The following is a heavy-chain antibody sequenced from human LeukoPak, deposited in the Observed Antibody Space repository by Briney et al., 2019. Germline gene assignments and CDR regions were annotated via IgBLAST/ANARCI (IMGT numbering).Heavy chain of an antibody. CDR1: GGSISSYY. D-gene: IGHD3-10*01. V-gene: IGHV4-4*07. Sequence: SETLSLTCTVSGGSISSYYWSWIRQPAGKGLEWIGRIYTSGSTNYNPSLKSRVTMSVDTSKNQFSLKLSSVTAADTAVYYCARHRDYYGSGSYSGVFDPWGQGTLVTVSS. CDR2: IYTSGST. J-gene: IGHJ5*02. CDR3: ARHRDYYGSGSYSGVFDP.